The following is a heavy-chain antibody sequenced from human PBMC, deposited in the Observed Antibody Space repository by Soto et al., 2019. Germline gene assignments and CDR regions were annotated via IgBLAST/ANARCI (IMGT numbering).Heavy chain of an antibody. V-gene: IGHV4-59*11. CDR3: ARVGSSGWSPDY. CDR2: IFYSGSTTY. CDR1: GGSISGHY. D-gene: IGHD6-19*01. Sequence: SETLSLTCTVSGGSISGHYWIWIRQSPGEGMEWIGYIFYSGSTTYNNNPSLKSRVTISVDTSKNQFSLRLSSVTAADTAVYYCARVGSSGWSPDYWGKGTLVTVS. J-gene: IGHJ4*02.